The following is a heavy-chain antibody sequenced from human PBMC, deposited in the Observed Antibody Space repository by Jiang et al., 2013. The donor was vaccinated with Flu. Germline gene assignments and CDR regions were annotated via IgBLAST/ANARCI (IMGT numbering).Heavy chain of an antibody. CDR1: GYTFTGYY. V-gene: IGHV1-2*02. D-gene: IGHD2-2*01. CDR2: INPNSGGT. Sequence: GAEVKKPGASVKVSCKASGYTFTGYYMHWVRQAPGQGLEWMGWINPNSGGTNYAQKFQGRVTMTRDTSISTAYMELSRLRSDDTAVYYCARAMPLVGGAFDIWGQGTMVTVSS. CDR3: ARAMPLVGGAFDI. J-gene: IGHJ3*02.